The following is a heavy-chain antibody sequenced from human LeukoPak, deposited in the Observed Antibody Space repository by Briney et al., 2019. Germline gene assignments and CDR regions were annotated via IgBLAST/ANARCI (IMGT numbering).Heavy chain of an antibody. V-gene: IGHV4-59*01. J-gene: IGHJ3*02. Sequence: SETLSLTCTVSGGSISSYYWSWLRQPPGKGLEWIGYIYYSGSTNYNPSLKSRVTISVDTSKNQFSLKLSSVTAADTAVYYCARRDYHPGNDAFDIWGQGTMVTVSS. CDR1: GGSISSYY. CDR3: ARRDYHPGNDAFDI. D-gene: IGHD6-13*01. CDR2: IYYSGST.